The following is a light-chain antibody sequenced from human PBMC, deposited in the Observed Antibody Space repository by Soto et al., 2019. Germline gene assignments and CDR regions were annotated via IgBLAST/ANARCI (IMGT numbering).Light chain of an antibody. CDR2: RDD. V-gene: IGLV1-47*01. CDR3: AIWDDSLSGL. J-gene: IGLJ2*01. Sequence: QSVLSQPPSAFGTPGQRVTISCSGSSSNIGNHYVYWYQQLPGTTPKLLIYRDDRRPSRVPDRFSGSRSGTSASLAISGLRSEDEADYYCAIWDDSLSGLFGGGTKLTVL. CDR1: SSNIGNHY.